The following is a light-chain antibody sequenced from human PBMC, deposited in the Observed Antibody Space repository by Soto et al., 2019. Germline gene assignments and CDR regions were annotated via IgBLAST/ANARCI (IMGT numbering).Light chain of an antibody. Sequence: QSALTQPASVSGSPGQSITISCTGTSSDVGGYNYVSWYQQHPGKAPKLMIYDVSNRPSGVSNRFSCSKSGNTASLTISGLQAEDEGDYYCSSYTSSSTRVVFGGGTKLTVL. V-gene: IGLV2-14*01. J-gene: IGLJ2*01. CDR3: SSYTSSSTRVV. CDR2: DVS. CDR1: SSDVGGYNY.